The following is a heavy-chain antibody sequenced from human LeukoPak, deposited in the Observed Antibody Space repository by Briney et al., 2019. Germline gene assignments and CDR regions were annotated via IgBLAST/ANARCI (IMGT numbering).Heavy chain of an antibody. D-gene: IGHD3-10*01. J-gene: IGHJ5*02. CDR1: GGTFSSYA. Sequence: RASVKVSCKASGGTFSSYAISWVRQAPGQGLEWMGGIIPIFGTANYAQKFQGRVTITADESTSTAYMELSSLRSEDTAVYYCARDGTMVRGVIIFTGFDPWGQGTLVTVSS. CDR3: ARDGTMVRGVIIFTGFDP. V-gene: IGHV1-69*13. CDR2: IIPIFGTA.